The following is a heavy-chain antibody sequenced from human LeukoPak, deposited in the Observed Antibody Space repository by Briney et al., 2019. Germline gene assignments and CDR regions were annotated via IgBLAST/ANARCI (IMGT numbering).Heavy chain of an antibody. V-gene: IGHV3-66*01. CDR1: GFTVSSNY. Sequence: GGSLRLSCAASGFTVSSNYMSWVRQAPGKGLEWVSVIYSGGSTYYADSVKGRFTISRDNSKNTLYLQMNSLRAEDTAVYYCAKDVERWELLNNWFDPWGQGTLVTVSS. J-gene: IGHJ5*02. CDR2: IYSGGST. CDR3: AKDVERWELLNNWFDP. D-gene: IGHD1-26*01.